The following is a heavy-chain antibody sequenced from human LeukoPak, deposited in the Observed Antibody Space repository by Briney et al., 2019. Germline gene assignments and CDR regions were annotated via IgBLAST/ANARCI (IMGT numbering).Heavy chain of an antibody. CDR1: GFTFSSYW. V-gene: IGHV3-7*01. Sequence: GGSLRLSCAASGFTFSSYWMSWVRQAPGKRLEWVANIKQDGSEKYYVDSVKGRFTISRDNAKNSLYLQMNSLRAEDTAVYYCARNYYDSSDYFPPGFWGQGTLVTVSS. J-gene: IGHJ4*02. D-gene: IGHD3-22*01. CDR3: ARNYYDSSDYFPPGF. CDR2: IKQDGSEK.